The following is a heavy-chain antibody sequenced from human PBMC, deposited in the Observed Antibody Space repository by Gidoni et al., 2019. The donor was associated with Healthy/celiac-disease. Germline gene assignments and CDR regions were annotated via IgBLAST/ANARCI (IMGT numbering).Heavy chain of an antibody. CDR2: ISSSSSYI. Sequence: EVQLVESGGGLVTPGGSLRGSCAASGFTFSSYSMNWVRQAPGNGLEGVSSISSSSSYIDYADSVKVRFTISRDNAKNSMYLQMNSLRAEDTAVYYCARDLGAAQPKAFDIWGQGTMVTVFS. D-gene: IGHD6-6*01. CDR3: ARDLGAAQPKAFDI. CDR1: GFTFSSYS. V-gene: IGHV3-21*01. J-gene: IGHJ3*02.